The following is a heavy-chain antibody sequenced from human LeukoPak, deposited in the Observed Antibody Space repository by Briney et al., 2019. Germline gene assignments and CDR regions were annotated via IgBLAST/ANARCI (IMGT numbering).Heavy chain of an antibody. CDR2: ISGSGGST. D-gene: IGHD1-7*01. CDR1: GFTFSTYW. V-gene: IGHV3-23*01. Sequence: GGSLRLSCTASGFTFSTYWMSWVRQAPGKGLEWVSAISGSGGSTYYADSVKGRFTISRDNAKNSLHLQMDNLRAEDTAVYYCARPKNRENYWRAFDIWGQGTMVTVSS. J-gene: IGHJ3*02. CDR3: ARPKNRENYWRAFDI.